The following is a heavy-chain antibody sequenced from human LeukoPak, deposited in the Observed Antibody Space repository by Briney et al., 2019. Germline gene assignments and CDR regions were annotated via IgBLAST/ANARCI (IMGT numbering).Heavy chain of an antibody. CDR3: AKDGKVAVADPNYGMDV. CDR2: INHNGNVN. D-gene: IGHD6-19*01. Sequence: GGSLRLSCAAPGFTFSSYWMNWARQAPGKGLEWVASINHNGNVNYYVDSVKGRFTISRDNSKNTLYLQMNSLRAEDTAVYYCAKDGKVAVADPNYGMDVWGQGTTVTVSS. CDR1: GFTFSSYW. J-gene: IGHJ6*02. V-gene: IGHV3-7*03.